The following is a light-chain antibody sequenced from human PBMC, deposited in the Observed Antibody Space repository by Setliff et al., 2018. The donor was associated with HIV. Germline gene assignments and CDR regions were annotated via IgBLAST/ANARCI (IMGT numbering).Light chain of an antibody. CDR3: QQYYSTPWT. J-gene: IGKJ1*01. V-gene: IGKV1-NL1*01. CDR2: GAS. Sequence: DIQMTQSPSSLSASVGDRVTITCRASQGISNSLAWYQQKPGKAPKLLLYGASNLESGVPSRFSGSESGTDYTLTISSLQPEDFATYYCQQYYSTPWTFGQGTKVDIK. CDR1: QGISNS.